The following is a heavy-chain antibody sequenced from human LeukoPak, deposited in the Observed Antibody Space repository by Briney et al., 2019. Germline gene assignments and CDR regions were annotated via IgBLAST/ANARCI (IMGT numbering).Heavy chain of an antibody. J-gene: IGHJ3*02. D-gene: IGHD2-21*02. V-gene: IGHV3-15*01. CDR3: AKDIVVVTSGSNAFDI. CDR2: IKSKTDGGTT. CDR1: GFTFSNAW. Sequence: GGSLRLSCAASGFTFSNAWMSWVRQAPGKGLEWVGRIKSKTDGGTTDYAAPVKGRFTISRDDSKNTLYLQMNSLRAEDTAVYYCAKDIVVVTSGSNAFDIWGQGTMVTVSS.